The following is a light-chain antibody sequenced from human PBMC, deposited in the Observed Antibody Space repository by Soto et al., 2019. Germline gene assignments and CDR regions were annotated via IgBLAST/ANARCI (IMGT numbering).Light chain of an antibody. Sequence: EIVLTQSPATLSLSPGEGATLSCRASQSVSSYLAWYQQKPGQAPRLLIYDASNRATGIPARFSGSGSGTDFTLTISSLEPEDFAVYYCQQRSNWPPSSITFGQGTRLEIK. J-gene: IGKJ5*01. CDR2: DAS. V-gene: IGKV3-11*01. CDR3: QQRSNWPPSSIT. CDR1: QSVSSY.